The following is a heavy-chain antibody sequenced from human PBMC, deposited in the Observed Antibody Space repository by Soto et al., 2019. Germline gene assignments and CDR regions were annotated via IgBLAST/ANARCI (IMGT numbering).Heavy chain of an antibody. CDR2: IIPKRCCR. CDR1: GYTFIDYY. V-gene: IGHV1-2*02. CDR3: ARPPGYISDWYYFDL. D-gene: IGHD6-19*01. J-gene: IGHJ4*02. Sequence: ASLKVSCKAAGYTFIDYYVHFGRQAAGQGFEWMGMIIPKRCCRNYAQKLQGRFTMTWYTSLNTAYMELSSLMSEDTAVYYCARPPGYISDWYYFDLWGQGTLVTVSS.